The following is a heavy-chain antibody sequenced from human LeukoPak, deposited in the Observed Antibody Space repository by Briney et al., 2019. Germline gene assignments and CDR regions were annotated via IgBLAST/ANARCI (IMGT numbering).Heavy chain of an antibody. CDR3: AREAPVAAGSDAFDI. D-gene: IGHD6-19*01. V-gene: IGHV1-18*01. Sequence: ASVKVSCKSSGYTFTTYGISWMRQAPGQSLEWMGWISPYNSNTKYAQKLQGRVTMTTDTSTNTAYMEVRSLRSDDTAVYYCAREAPVAAGSDAFDIWGQGTMVTVSS. CDR2: ISPYNSNT. CDR1: GYTFTTYG. J-gene: IGHJ3*02.